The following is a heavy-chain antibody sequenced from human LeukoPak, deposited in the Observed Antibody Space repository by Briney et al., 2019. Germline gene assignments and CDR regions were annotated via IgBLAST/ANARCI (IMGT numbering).Heavy chain of an antibody. Sequence: AASVKVSCKASGGTFSSYAISWVRQAPGQGLEWMGRIIPILGIANYAQKFQGRVTITADKSTSTAYMELSSLRSEDTAVYYCARVYDSGSYFDAFDIWGRGTMVTVS. J-gene: IGHJ3*02. CDR3: ARVYDSGSYFDAFDI. CDR2: IIPILGIA. V-gene: IGHV1-69*04. D-gene: IGHD1-26*01. CDR1: GGTFSSYA.